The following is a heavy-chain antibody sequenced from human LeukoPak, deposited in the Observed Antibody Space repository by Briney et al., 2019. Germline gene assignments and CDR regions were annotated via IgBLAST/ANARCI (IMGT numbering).Heavy chain of an antibody. CDR2: IFYSGST. V-gene: IGHV4-31*11. CDR3: ARNPETASFDY. CDR1: GGSFSGYY. D-gene: IGHD1-1*01. Sequence: PSETLSLTCAVYGGSFSGYYWGWIRQHPGKGLEWIGYIFYSGSTYYNPSLKSRVTISLDTSNNQFSLRLSSVTAADTAVYYCARNPETASFDYWGQGTLVTVSS. J-gene: IGHJ4*02.